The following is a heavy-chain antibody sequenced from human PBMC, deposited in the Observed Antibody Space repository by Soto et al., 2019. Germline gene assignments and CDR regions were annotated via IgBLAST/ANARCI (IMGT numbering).Heavy chain of an antibody. V-gene: IGHV4-34*01. J-gene: IGHJ4*02. D-gene: IGHD3-10*01. Sequence: SETLSLTCAVYGGSFSGYYWSWIRQPPGKGLEWIGEINHSGSTNYNPSLKSRVTISLDTSKNQFSLKLSSVTAAGTAVYYCARKIWFGELPPRGYSSYYFDYWGQGTLVTVSS. CDR1: GGSFSGYY. CDR3: ARKIWFGELPPRGYSSYYFDY. CDR2: INHSGST.